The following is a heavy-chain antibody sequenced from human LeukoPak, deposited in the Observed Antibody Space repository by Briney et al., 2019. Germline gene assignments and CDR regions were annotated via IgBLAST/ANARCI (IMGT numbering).Heavy chain of an antibody. D-gene: IGHD3-22*01. CDR1: GGSISSGGYY. CDR3: ARGPEYYYDSSGYTKSRSFDY. CDR2: IYYSGST. J-gene: IGHJ4*02. V-gene: IGHV4-31*03. Sequence: SETLSLTCTVSGGSISSGGYYWSWIRQHPGKGLEWIGYIYYSGSTYYNPSLKSRVTISVDTSKNQFSLKLSSVTAADTAVYYCARGPEYYYDSSGYTKSRSFDYWGQGTLVTVSS.